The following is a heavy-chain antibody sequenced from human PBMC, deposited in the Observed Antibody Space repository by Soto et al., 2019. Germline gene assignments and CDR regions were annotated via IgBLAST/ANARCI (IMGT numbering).Heavy chain of an antibody. J-gene: IGHJ5*02. Sequence: GGSLRLSWAASGFSFSDYYMTWIRQAPGKGPECISYISFGSSFTNYADSVEGRFTISRDNAKNTLYLQMNSLRVEDTAVYYCARGLSRRILNYLDPRGQGVLVTVSS. D-gene: IGHD2-15*01. CDR1: GFSFSDYY. V-gene: IGHV3-11*06. CDR2: ISFGSSFT. CDR3: ARGLSRRILNYLDP.